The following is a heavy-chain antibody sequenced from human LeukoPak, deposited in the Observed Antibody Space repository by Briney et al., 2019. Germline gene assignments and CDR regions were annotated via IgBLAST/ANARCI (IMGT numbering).Heavy chain of an antibody. CDR1: GFTFSTYW. V-gene: IGHV3-7*01. Sequence: GGSLRLSCAASGFTFSTYWMSWVRQAPGKGLEWVGNIKQDGSEKYYVDSAKGRFTISRDNAKNSLYLQMNSLRVEDTAVYFCARAGGITGTTGWLDSWGQGTLVTVSS. CDR3: ARAGGITGTTGWLDS. D-gene: IGHD1-7*01. CDR2: IKQDGSEK. J-gene: IGHJ5*01.